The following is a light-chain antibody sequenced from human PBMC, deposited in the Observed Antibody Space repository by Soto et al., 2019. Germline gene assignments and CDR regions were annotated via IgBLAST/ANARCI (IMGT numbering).Light chain of an antibody. Sequence: QSALAQPASVSGTPGQSITISCTATNLDVGAYNYVSWYQQHPGKAPKIIIYEVSTRPSGISNRFSGSKSGNTASLSISGLQTEDEADYFCSTYADKSYILGSGTKLTVL. J-gene: IGLJ6*01. V-gene: IGLV2-14*01. CDR2: EVS. CDR1: NLDVGAYNY. CDR3: STYADKSYI.